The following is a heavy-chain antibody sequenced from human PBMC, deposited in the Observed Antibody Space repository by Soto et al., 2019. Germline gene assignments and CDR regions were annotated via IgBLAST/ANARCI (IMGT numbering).Heavy chain of an antibody. CDR1: GFTFSSYA. J-gene: IGHJ4*02. CDR3: ARYNSGWSYFFDY. V-gene: IGHV3-23*01. D-gene: IGHD6-19*01. Sequence: EVQLLGSGGGLVQPGGSLRLSCAASGFTFSSYAMGWVRQAPGKGLEWVSTITNSGGSTYYADSVKGRFTISRDNSKNTLYVQMNSLRAADTAIYYCARYNSGWSYFFDYWGQGTLVTVSS. CDR2: ITNSGGST.